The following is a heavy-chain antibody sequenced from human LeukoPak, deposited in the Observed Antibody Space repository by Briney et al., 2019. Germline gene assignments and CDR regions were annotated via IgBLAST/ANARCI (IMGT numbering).Heavy chain of an antibody. V-gene: IGHV3-33*01. CDR2: IWYDGSNQ. CDR1: GFIFSSYG. J-gene: IGHJ3*02. Sequence: PGGSLRLSCAVSGFIFSSYGMHWVRQAPGKGLEWVAVIWYDGSNQYYADSVRGRFTISRDNSKNTLYLQINSLRAEDTAVYYCAREGGDLRNAFDIWGQGTMVTVSS. D-gene: IGHD2-21*01. CDR3: AREGGDLRNAFDI.